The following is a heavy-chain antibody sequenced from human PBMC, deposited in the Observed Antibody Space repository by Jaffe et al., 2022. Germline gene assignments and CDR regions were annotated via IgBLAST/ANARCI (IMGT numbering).Heavy chain of an antibody. CDR1: GYTFTSYA. V-gene: IGHV7-4-1*02. D-gene: IGHD6-6*01. CDR3: ARDRYFEYSSPFGHRGDAFDI. CDR2: INTNTGNP. Sequence: QVQLVQSGSELKKPGASVKVSCKASGYTFTSYAMNWVRQAPGQGLEWMGWINTNTGNPTYAQGFTGRFVFSLDTSVSTAYLQISSLKAEDTAVYYCARDRYFEYSSPFGHRGDAFDIWGQGTMVTVSS. J-gene: IGHJ3*02.